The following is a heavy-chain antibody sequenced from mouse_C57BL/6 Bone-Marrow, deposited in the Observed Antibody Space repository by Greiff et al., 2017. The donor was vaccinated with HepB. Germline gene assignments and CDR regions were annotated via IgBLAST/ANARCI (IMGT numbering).Heavy chain of an antibody. CDR1: GYSFTGYY. J-gene: IGHJ3*01. V-gene: IGHV1-42*01. CDR3: ARLVAY. CDR2: INPSTGGT. Sequence: VQLQQSGPELVKPGASVKISCKASGYSFTGYYMNWVKQSPEKSLEWIGEINPSTGGTTYNQKFKAKATLTVDKSSSTAYMQLKSLTSEDSAVYYCARLVAYWGQGTLVTVSA.